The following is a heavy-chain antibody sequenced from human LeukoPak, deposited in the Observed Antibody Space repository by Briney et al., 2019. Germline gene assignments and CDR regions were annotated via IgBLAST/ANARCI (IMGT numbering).Heavy chain of an antibody. D-gene: IGHD6-19*01. V-gene: IGHV1-69*06. CDR2: IIPIFGTA. J-gene: IGHJ4*02. Sequence: SVKLSCKSSGGTFSSYAVSWVRQAPGQRLEWMGRIIPIFGTANYAQKFQGRVTITADKSTSTAYMELSSLRSEDTAVYYCARDLAVAGTGPSDYWGQGTLVTVSS. CDR1: GGTFSSYA. CDR3: ARDLAVAGTGPSDY.